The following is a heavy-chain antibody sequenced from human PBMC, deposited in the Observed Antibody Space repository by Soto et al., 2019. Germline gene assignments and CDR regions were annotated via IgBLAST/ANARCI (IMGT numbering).Heavy chain of an antibody. D-gene: IGHD3-10*01. Sequence: ASVKVSCKASGGTFSSYAISWVRQAPGQGLEWMGGIIPIFGTANYAQKFQGRVTITADESTSTAYMELSSLRSEDTAVYYCARRTAKGVWENDYYYYYGMDVWGQGTTVTVSS. J-gene: IGHJ6*02. CDR2: IIPIFGTA. CDR1: GGTFSSYA. CDR3: ARRTAKGVWENDYYYYYGMDV. V-gene: IGHV1-69*13.